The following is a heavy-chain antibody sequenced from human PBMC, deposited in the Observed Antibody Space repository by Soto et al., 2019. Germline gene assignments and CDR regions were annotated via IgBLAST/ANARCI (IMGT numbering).Heavy chain of an antibody. CDR3: ARAVRVTTVTTWWFDP. V-gene: IGHV1-18*04. D-gene: IGHD4-17*01. Sequence: ASVKVSCKASGYTFTSYGITWVRQAPGQGLEWMGWISGYNGNANYAQKLQGRVTMTTDTSTRTAYMELRSLRSDDTAVYYCARAVRVTTVTTWWFDPWGQGTLVTVSS. CDR1: GYTFTSYG. J-gene: IGHJ5*02. CDR2: ISGYNGNA.